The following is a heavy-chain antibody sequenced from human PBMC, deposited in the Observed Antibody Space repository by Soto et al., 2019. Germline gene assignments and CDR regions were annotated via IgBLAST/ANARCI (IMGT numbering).Heavy chain of an antibody. CDR3: ARDLKVAASNSYFSYGMDV. Sequence: GGSLRLSCAASGFSLSNYTMNWVRQAPGKGLDWLSSISRSSSNIFYADSVKGRFTVSRDNANNLLYLQINSLSAEDTAIYYCARDLKVAASNSYFSYGMDVWGQETTVTVSS. D-gene: IGHD1-26*01. CDR2: ISRSSSNI. J-gene: IGHJ6*02. CDR1: GFSLSNYT. V-gene: IGHV3-21*01.